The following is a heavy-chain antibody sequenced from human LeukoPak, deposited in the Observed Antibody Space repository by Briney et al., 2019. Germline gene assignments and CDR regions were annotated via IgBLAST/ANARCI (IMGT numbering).Heavy chain of an antibody. CDR1: GGPIRNGVHF. D-gene: IGHD1-26*01. Sequence: PLSLTCTVSGGPIRNGVHFARWIRQHRGGAVVWIGHIYYSGSTYYNPSPKSRGIISVETSKNQFSLKLSSVTAADTAVYYCARIMLSRREFDCWGQGTLVTVSS. CDR3: ARIMLSRREFDC. V-gene: IGHV4-31*03. J-gene: IGHJ4*02. CDR2: IYYSGST.